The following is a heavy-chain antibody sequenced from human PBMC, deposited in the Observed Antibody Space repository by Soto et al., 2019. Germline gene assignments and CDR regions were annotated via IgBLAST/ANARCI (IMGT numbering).Heavy chain of an antibody. Sequence: SCSASGFTFSSYAMHWVRQAPGKGLEYVSAISSNGGSTYYADSVKGRFTISRDNSKNTLYLQMSSLRAEDTAVYYCVKVGYYDSSGYYTFGMDVWGQGTTVTVS. CDR2: ISSNGGST. J-gene: IGHJ6*02. CDR1: GFTFSSYA. CDR3: VKVGYYDSSGYYTFGMDV. V-gene: IGHV3-64D*06. D-gene: IGHD3-22*01.